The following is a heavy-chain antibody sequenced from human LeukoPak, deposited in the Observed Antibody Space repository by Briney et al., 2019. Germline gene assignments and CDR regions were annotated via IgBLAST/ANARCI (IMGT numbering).Heavy chain of an antibody. CDR1: GGSISSSSYY. CDR3: ATFSSGWHVGTYDY. J-gene: IGHJ4*02. D-gene: IGHD6-19*01. Sequence: SETLSLTCTVSGGSISSSSYYWGWIRQPPGKGLEWIGSIYYSGSTYYNPSLKNRVTISVDTSKNQFSLKLSSVTAADTAVYYCATFSSGWHVGTYDYWGQGTLVTVSS. V-gene: IGHV4-39*01. CDR2: IYYSGST.